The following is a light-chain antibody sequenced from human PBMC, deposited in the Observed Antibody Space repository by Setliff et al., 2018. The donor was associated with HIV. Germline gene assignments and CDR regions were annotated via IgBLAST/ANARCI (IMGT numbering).Light chain of an antibody. V-gene: IGLV2-14*01. J-gene: IGLJ1*01. CDR2: EVS. Sequence: QSALTQPASVSGSPGQSITISCTGTSSDIGGYNYVSWYQQHPGKAPKLMIYEVSHRPSGVSNRFSGSKSGNTASLTISGLQAEDGADYYCSSYTSSSTLNYVFGTGTKVTVL. CDR1: SSDIGGYNY. CDR3: SSYTSSSTLNYV.